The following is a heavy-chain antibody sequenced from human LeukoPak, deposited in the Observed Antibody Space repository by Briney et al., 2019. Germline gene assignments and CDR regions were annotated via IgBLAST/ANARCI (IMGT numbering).Heavy chain of an antibody. CDR1: GYSFTDYI. Sequence: ASVKVSCKTSGYSFTDYIIAWVRQAPGQGLEWMGWISAYNGNTNYAQKLQGRVTMTTDTSTSTAYMELRSLRSDDTAVYYCGRDWFDPWGQGTLVTVSS. V-gene: IGHV1-18*01. CDR3: GRDWFDP. J-gene: IGHJ5*02. CDR2: ISAYNGNT.